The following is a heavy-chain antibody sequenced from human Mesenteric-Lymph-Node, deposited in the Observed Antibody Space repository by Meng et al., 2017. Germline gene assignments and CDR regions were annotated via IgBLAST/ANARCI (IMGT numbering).Heavy chain of an antibody. V-gene: IGHV4-39*07. Sequence: SETLSLTCSVSDGSISSTSYYWGWIRQPPGKELEWIGSIYHTGTPHYNPSLKSRVTISLDTSRNRFSLKMNSMTAADTAVYYCARDIAINWFYFWGQGTLVTVSS. CDR2: IYHTGTP. D-gene: IGHD2-15*01. CDR1: DGSISSTSYY. J-gene: IGHJ5*01. CDR3: ARDIAINWFYF.